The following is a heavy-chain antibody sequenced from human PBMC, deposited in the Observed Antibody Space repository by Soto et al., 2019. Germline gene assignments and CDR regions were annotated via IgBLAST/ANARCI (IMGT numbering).Heavy chain of an antibody. Sequence: ASVKVSCKASGGTFSSYAISWVRQAPGQGLEWMGGIIPIFGTANYAQKFQGRVTITADKSTSTAYMELSSLKAEDTAVYYCATDPPRNYYDNNGPMGNWGQGTLVTVSS. CDR3: ATDPPRNYYDNNGPMGN. CDR2: IIPIFGTA. J-gene: IGHJ4*02. D-gene: IGHD3-22*01. CDR1: GGTFSSYA. V-gene: IGHV1-69*06.